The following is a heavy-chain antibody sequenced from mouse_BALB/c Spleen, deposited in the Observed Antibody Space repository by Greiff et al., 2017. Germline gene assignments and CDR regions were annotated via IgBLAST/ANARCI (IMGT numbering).Heavy chain of an antibody. CDR1: GFTFSDYY. V-gene: IGHV5-4*02. CDR2: ISDGGSYT. CDR3: ARDVIFGNLFYAMDY. D-gene: IGHD2-1*01. J-gene: IGHJ4*01. Sequence: EVHLVESGGGLVKPGGSLKLSCAASGFTFSDYYMYWVRQTPEKRLEWVATISDGGSYTYYPDSVKGRFTISRDNAKNNLYLQMSSLKSEDTAMYYGARDVIFGNLFYAMDYWGQGTSVTVSS.